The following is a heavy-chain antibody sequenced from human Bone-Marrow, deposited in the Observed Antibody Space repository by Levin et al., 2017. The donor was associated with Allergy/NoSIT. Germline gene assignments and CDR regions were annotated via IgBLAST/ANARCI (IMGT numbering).Heavy chain of an antibody. V-gene: IGHV4-39*01. CDR2: IYYNGRT. D-gene: IGHD4-17*01. J-gene: IGHJ3*02. CDR3: ARHDVDYGDHGTFDI. CDR1: GGSITVTTYY. Sequence: SETLSLTCTVSGGSITVTTYYWGWIRQPPGKGLEWVGTIYYNGRTYANPSVKSRVTMSADTSMDQFSLNLSSVTAADSAVYYCARHDVDYGDHGTFDIWGQGIMVSVSS.